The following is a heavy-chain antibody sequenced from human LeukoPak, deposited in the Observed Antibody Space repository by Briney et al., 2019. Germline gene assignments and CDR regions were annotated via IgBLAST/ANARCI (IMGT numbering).Heavy chain of an antibody. CDR1: GFTFSNAW. CDR3: TTVPVTIFGVVIMGY. Sequence: GGSLRLSCAASGFTFSNAWMSWVRQAPGKGLEWVGRIKSKTDGGTTDYAAPVKGRFTISRDDSKNTLYLQMNSLKTEDTAAYYCTTVPVTIFGVVIMGYWGQGTLVTVSS. J-gene: IGHJ4*02. D-gene: IGHD3-3*01. CDR2: IKSKTDGGTT. V-gene: IGHV3-15*01.